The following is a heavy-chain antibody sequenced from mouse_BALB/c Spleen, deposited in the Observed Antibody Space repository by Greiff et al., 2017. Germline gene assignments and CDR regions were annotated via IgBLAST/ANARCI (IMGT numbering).Heavy chain of an antibody. V-gene: IGHV1S135*01. D-gene: IGHD2-14*01. J-gene: IGHJ4*01. CDR1: GYSFTGYN. Sequence: LEESGPELGKPGASVKISCKASGYSFTGYNMYWVKQSHRKSLEWIGYIDPYNGGTSYNQKSKGKATLTVDKSSSTAYMHLNSLTSEDSAIYYCARPGYDLAMDYWGQGTSVTVSS. CDR2: IDPYNGGT. CDR3: ARPGYDLAMDY.